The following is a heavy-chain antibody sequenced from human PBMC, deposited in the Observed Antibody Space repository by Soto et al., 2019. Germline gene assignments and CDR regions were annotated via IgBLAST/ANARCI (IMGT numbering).Heavy chain of an antibody. J-gene: IGHJ3*02. CDR1: GFTFSSYA. Sequence: GGSLRLSCAASGFTFSSYAMSWVRQAPGKGLEWVSAISGSGGSTYYADSVKGRFTISRDNSKNTLYLQMNSLRAEDTAVYYCANARPWRYCSGGSCYGDAFDIWGQGTMVTVSS. CDR3: ANARPWRYCSGGSCYGDAFDI. V-gene: IGHV3-23*01. D-gene: IGHD2-15*01. CDR2: ISGSGGST.